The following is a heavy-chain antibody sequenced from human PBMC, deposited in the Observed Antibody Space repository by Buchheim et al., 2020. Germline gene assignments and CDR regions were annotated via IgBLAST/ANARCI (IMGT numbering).Heavy chain of an antibody. V-gene: IGHV4-61*02. D-gene: IGHD6-13*01. Sequence: QVQLQESGPGLVKPSQTLSLTCTVSGDSISSVNYYWSWIRQPAGKGLDWIGRIYTSGGATYSPSLRSRVTISVDTSKNQISLKLSSVTAADTAVYYCARDELGITAAGVYWGQGTL. CDR2: IYTSGGA. J-gene: IGHJ4*02. CDR1: GDSISSVNYY. CDR3: ARDELGITAAGVY.